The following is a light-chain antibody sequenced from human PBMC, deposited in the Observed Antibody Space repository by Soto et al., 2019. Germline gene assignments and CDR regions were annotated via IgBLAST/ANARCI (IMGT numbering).Light chain of an antibody. CDR3: QPYNNWPLT. CDR1: QGIGDT. J-gene: IGKJ4*01. V-gene: IGKV3-15*01. CDR2: DTS. Sequence: EVVMRQSPAPLSVSPGECATLSCRASQGIGDTLAWYQHKPGQTPRLLIYDTSTRATGVPTRFSGSRSGAECTLTINILQTDDFAVYYCQPYNNWPLTFGGGTKVEIK.